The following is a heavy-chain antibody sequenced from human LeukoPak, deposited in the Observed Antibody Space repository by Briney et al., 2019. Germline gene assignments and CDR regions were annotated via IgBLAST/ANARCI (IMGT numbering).Heavy chain of an antibody. CDR3: ATSSPTSPDSSGYYFYYYYGMDV. CDR1: GIAFSNYA. D-gene: IGHD3-22*01. J-gene: IGHJ6*02. V-gene: IGHV3-23*01. CDR2: ISGSGGST. Sequence: GGSLRLSCAASGIAFSNYAMSWVRQAPGKGLEWVSAISGSGGSTYYADSVKGRFTISRDNSKNTLYLQMNSLRAEDTAVYYCATSSPTSPDSSGYYFYYYYGMDVWGQGTTVTVSS.